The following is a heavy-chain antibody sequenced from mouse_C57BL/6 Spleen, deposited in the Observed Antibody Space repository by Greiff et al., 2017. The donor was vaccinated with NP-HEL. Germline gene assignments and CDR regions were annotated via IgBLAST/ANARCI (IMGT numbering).Heavy chain of an antibody. Sequence: QVQLKQSGAELAKPGASVKLSCKASGYTFTSYWMHWVKQRPGQGLEWIGYINPSSGYTKYNQKFKDKATLTADKSSSTAYMQLSSLTYEDSAVYYCARGAVVDYFDVWGTGTTVTVSS. CDR2: INPSSGYT. CDR3: ARGAVVDYFDV. D-gene: IGHD1-1*01. V-gene: IGHV1-7*01. J-gene: IGHJ1*03. CDR1: GYTFTSYW.